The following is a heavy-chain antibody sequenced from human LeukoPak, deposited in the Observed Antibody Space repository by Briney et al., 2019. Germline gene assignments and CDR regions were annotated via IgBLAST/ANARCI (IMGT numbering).Heavy chain of an antibody. D-gene: IGHD3-22*01. Sequence: SETLSLTCAVYGGSFSGYYWSWIRQPPGKGLEWIGEINHSGSTNYNPSLKRRVTISVDTSKNQFSLKLSSVTAADTAVYYCARGVATMIVVVISADWFDPWGQGTLVTVSS. V-gene: IGHV4-34*01. J-gene: IGHJ5*02. CDR2: INHSGST. CDR1: GGSFSGYY. CDR3: ARGVATMIVVVISADWFDP.